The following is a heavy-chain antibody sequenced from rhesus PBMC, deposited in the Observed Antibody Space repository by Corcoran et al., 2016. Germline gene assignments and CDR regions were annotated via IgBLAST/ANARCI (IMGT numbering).Heavy chain of an antibody. CDR3: GRVGMNLLTTNSLDS. V-gene: IGHV2-95*01. Sequence: QVTLKESGPALVKPTQTLTLTCTFSGFSIATSGTGVGWVRQPPGMALEWLASIYWNESKYSTTSLRGRRAIFKDSSKNQVVLTMTDMDPVDTATYYCGRVGMNLLTTNSLDSWGQGVVVTVSS. J-gene: IGHJ6*01. CDR2: IYWNESK. CDR1: GFSIATSGTG. D-gene: IGHD1-32*01.